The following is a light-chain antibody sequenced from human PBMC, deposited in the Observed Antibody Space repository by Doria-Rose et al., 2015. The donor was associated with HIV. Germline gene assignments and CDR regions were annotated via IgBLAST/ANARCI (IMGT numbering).Light chain of an antibody. CDR2: WAS. Sequence: VLTQSPESLGMSLGERATLNCKSNQSLLYTSKNYLAWYQQKPGQPPNLLIYWASTRQSVVPARFSGSGSGTDFTLTISSLEAEDVAVYCCQQYYDTPSFGPGTTVDIK. V-gene: IGKV4-1*01. CDR3: QQYYDTPS. CDR1: QSLLYTSKNY. J-gene: IGKJ3*01.